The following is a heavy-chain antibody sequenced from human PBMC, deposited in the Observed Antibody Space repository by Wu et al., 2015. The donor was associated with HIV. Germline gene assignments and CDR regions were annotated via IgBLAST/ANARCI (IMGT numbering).Heavy chain of an antibody. D-gene: IGHD2-15*01. CDR3: TRSTFAGGSDTWYSFDK. Sequence: QVHLVQFGGEVKKPGSSVKVTCKASGDGFTSYAVSWVRQAPGQGLEWMGGINPLFGTTKFAQKFQGRLTITADRSTTTAYMELINLKSDDTAVYFCTRSTFAGGSDTWYSFDKWGQGTLVTVSS. V-gene: IGHV1-69*14. CDR2: INPLFGTT. CDR1: GDGFTSYA. J-gene: IGHJ4*02.